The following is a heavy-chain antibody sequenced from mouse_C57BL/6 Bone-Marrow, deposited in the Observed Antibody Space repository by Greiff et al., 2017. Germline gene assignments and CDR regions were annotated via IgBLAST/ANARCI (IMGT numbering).Heavy chain of an antibody. Sequence: VQLQESGPGLVQPSQSLSITCTVSGFSLTSYGVHWVRQSPGKGLEWMGVIWSGGSTDYNAAFISRMSISKDNLKSPVFFKMNSLQADDTAIYYCARHITTGQYDAMDYGGQGTSVTVSS. D-gene: IGHD1-1*01. CDR1: GFSLTSYG. V-gene: IGHV2-2*01. J-gene: IGHJ4*01. CDR3: ARHITTGQYDAMDY. CDR2: IWSGGST.